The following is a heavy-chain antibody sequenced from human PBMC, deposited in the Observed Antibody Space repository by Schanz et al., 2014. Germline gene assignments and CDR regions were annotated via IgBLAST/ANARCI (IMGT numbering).Heavy chain of an antibody. D-gene: IGHD2-15*01. J-gene: IGHJ6*02. CDR2: LSGSGGST. Sequence: EVQLLESGGGLVQPGGSLRLSCAASGFTFSSYAMSWVRQAPGKGLEWVSALSGSGGSTYYADSVKGRFTISRDNSENTLYRQMNSLSADDTAVFYCAKGMGYCSGGTCYDYYYYGLDVWGQGTTVTVSS. CDR1: GFTFSSYA. CDR3: AKGMGYCSGGTCYDYYYYGLDV. V-gene: IGHV3-23*01.